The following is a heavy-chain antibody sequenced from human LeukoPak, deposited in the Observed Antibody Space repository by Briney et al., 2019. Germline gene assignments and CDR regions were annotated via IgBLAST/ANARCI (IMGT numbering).Heavy chain of an antibody. V-gene: IGHV3-30*18. CDR3: AKDGRRSGVRGVIITRYFDY. J-gene: IGHJ4*02. Sequence: PGRSLRLSCAASGFTFSSYGMHWVRQAPGKGLEWVAVISYDGSNKYYADSVKGRFTISRDNSKNTLYLQMNSLRAEDTAVYYCAKDGRRSGVRGVIITRYFDYWGQGTLVTVSS. CDR1: GFTFSSYG. CDR2: ISYDGSNK. D-gene: IGHD3-10*01.